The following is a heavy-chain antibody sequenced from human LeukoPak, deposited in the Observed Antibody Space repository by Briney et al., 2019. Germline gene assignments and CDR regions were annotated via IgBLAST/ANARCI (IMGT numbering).Heavy chain of an antibody. CDR3: ARQPFAVAGTFDY. Sequence: SSETLSLTCTVSGGSISSSSYYWGWIRQPPGKGLEWIGSIYYSGSTYYNPPLKSRVTISVDTSKNQFSLKLSSVTAADTAVYYCARQPFAVAGTFDYWGQGTLVTVSS. V-gene: IGHV4-39*01. CDR1: GGSISSSSYY. J-gene: IGHJ4*02. D-gene: IGHD6-19*01. CDR2: IYYSGST.